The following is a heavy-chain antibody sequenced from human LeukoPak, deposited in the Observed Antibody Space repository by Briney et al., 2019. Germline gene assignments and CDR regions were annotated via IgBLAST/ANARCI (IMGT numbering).Heavy chain of an antibody. CDR2: IIPIFGTA. V-gene: IGHV1-69*05. D-gene: IGHD3-22*01. Sequence: ASVKVSCKASGGTFSSYAISWVRQAPGQGLEWMGRIIPIFGTANYAQKFQGRVTITTDESTSTAYVELSSLRSEDTAVYYCARGPYDSSGYPTAFDYWGQGTLVTVSS. CDR3: ARGPYDSSGYPTAFDY. J-gene: IGHJ4*02. CDR1: GGTFSSYA.